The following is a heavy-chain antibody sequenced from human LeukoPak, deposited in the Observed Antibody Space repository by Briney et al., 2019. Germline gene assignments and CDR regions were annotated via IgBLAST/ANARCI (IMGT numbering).Heavy chain of an antibody. D-gene: IGHD3-16*01. J-gene: IGHJ3*02. Sequence: SETLSLTCTVSGGSISSYYWSWIRQPPGKGLEWIGYIYYSGSTNYNPSLKSRVTISVDTSKNQFSLKLSSVTAADTAVYYCATTYRGYVSGSDVFDIWAQGTMVTVSS. CDR3: ATTYRGYVSGSDVFDI. CDR2: IYYSGST. V-gene: IGHV4-59*01. CDR1: GGSISSYY.